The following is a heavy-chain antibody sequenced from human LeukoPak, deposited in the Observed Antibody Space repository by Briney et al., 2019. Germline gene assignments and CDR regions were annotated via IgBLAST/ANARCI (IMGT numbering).Heavy chain of an antibody. V-gene: IGHV3-23*01. J-gene: IGHJ4*02. CDR1: GFTFSSYA. CDR3: AKDGGPYSSGWFNYYFDY. Sequence: GGSLRPSCAASGFTFSSYAMSWVRQAPGKGLEWVSAISGSGGSTYYADSVKGRFTISRDNSKNTLYLQMNSLRAEDTAVYYCAKDGGPYSSGWFNYYFDYWGQGTLVTVSS. CDR2: ISGSGGST. D-gene: IGHD6-19*01.